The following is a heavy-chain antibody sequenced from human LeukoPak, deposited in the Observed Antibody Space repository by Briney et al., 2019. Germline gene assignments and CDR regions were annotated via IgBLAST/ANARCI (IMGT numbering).Heavy chain of an antibody. CDR3: AREISGYLYYYYYGMDV. D-gene: IGHD3-22*01. V-gene: IGHV3-33*01. Sequence: GSLRLSCAASGFAFSSYGMHWVRQAPGKGLEWVAVIWYDGSNKYYADSVKGRFTISRDNSKNTLYLQMNSLRAEDTAVYYCAREISGYLYYYYYGMDVWGQGTTVTVSS. J-gene: IGHJ6*02. CDR1: GFAFSSYG. CDR2: IWYDGSNK.